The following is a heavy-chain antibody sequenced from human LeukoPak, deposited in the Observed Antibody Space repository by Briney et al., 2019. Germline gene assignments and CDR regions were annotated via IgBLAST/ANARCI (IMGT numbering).Heavy chain of an antibody. CDR2: INHSGST. CDR3: ARDLGYYYDSSGYLNAFDI. Sequence: SETLSLTCAVYGGSFSGYYWSWIRQPPGKGLEWIGEINHSGSTNYNPSLKSRVTISVDTSKNQFSLKLSSVTAADTAVYYCARDLGYYYDSSGYLNAFDIWGQGTMVTVSS. V-gene: IGHV4-34*01. J-gene: IGHJ3*02. D-gene: IGHD3-22*01. CDR1: GGSFSGYY.